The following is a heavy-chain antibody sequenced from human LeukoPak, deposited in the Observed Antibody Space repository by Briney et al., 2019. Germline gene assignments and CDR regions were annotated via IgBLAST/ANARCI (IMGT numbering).Heavy chain of an antibody. CDR2: INPNSGGT. CDR3: AREGITMVRGVINNWFDL. V-gene: IGHV1-2*02. Sequence: ASVKVSCKASGYTFTGYYMCWVRQAPGQGLEWMGWINPNSGGTNYAQKFQGRVTMTGDTSISTAYMELSRLRSDDTAVYYCAREGITMVRGVINNWFDLWGQGTLVTVSS. J-gene: IGHJ5*02. D-gene: IGHD3-10*01. CDR1: GYTFTGYY.